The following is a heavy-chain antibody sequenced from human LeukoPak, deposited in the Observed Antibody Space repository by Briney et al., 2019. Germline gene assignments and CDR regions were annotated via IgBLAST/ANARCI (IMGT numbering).Heavy chain of an antibody. Sequence: SVKVSCKASGGTFSSYAISWVRQAPGQGLEWMGGIIPIFGTANYAQKFQGRVTITADESTSTAYMELSSLRSEDTAVYYCASAPIAAAGNDAFDIWGQGTLVTVS. CDR2: IIPIFGTA. CDR3: ASAPIAAAGNDAFDI. CDR1: GGTFSSYA. D-gene: IGHD6-13*01. J-gene: IGHJ3*02. V-gene: IGHV1-69*13.